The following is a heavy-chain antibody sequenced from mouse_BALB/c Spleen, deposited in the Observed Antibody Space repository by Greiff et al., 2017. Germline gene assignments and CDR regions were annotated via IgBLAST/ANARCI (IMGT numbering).Heavy chain of an antibody. CDR3: ARGDHAWFAY. J-gene: IGHJ3*01. CDR2: ISYSGST. Sequence: EVKLMESGPGLVKPSQSLSLTCTVTGYSITSDYAWNWIRQFPGNKLEWMGYISYSGSTSYNPSLKSRISITRDTSKNQFFLQLNSVTTEDTATYYCARGDHAWFAYWGQGTLVTVSA. V-gene: IGHV3-2*02. CDR1: GYSITSDYA. D-gene: IGHD2-13*01.